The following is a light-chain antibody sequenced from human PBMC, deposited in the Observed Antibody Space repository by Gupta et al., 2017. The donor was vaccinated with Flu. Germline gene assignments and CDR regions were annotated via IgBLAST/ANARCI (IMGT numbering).Light chain of an antibody. V-gene: IGKV3-15*01. CDR1: QSVSSN. CDR3: QQYNNWPYT. CDR2: GAS. J-gene: IGKJ2*01. Sequence: EIVMTQSPATLSVSPGERVTLSCRASQSVSSNLAWYQQKPGQVPRLLIYGASTRATGIPARFSGSGSGTEFTLTVSSLQSEDFAVYYCQQYNNWPYTFSQGTKLEIK.